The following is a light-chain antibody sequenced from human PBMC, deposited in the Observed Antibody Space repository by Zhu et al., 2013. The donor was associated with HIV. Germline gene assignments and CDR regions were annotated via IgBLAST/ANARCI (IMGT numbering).Light chain of an antibody. Sequence: EIVLTQSPDTLSLSPGERATLSCRASQSVSSTSLAWYQHKPGQAPRLLIYGASIRATGIPDSFSGSGSGTDFTLTISRLEPEDFAVYYCQQFASAPYSFGQGTNLEIK. CDR3: QQFASAPYS. V-gene: IGKV3-20*01. CDR2: GAS. CDR1: QSVSSTS. J-gene: IGKJ2*03.